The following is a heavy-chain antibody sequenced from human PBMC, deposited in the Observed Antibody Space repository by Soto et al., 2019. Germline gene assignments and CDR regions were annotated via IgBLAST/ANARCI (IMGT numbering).Heavy chain of an antibody. Sequence: QVQLVESGGGVVQPGRSLRLSCAASGFTFSSYGMHWVRQAPGKGLEWVAVISYDGSNKYYADSVKGRFTISRDNSKNTLDLQMNSLRAEDTAVYYCAKDLEDSVVVPAAIFDYWGQGTLVTVSS. J-gene: IGHJ4*02. CDR1: GFTFSSYG. D-gene: IGHD2-2*01. V-gene: IGHV3-30*18. CDR3: AKDLEDSVVVPAAIFDY. CDR2: ISYDGSNK.